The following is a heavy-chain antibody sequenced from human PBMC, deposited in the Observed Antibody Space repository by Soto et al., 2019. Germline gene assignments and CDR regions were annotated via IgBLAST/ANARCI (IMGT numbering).Heavy chain of an antibody. J-gene: IGHJ4*02. V-gene: IGHV5-51*01. CDR2: IYPSDSDT. CDR1: GSSFTSKP. CDR3: ARQYVSVPTISMLSYDF. Sequence: PGGSPKTFSQASGSSFTSKPIGWVRQMPGNGLEWMGLIYPSDSDTRYSPSFQGQVTISVDKSISTAYLQWSSLKASDTAIYYCARQYVSVPTISMLSYDFWGQGTLVTVSS. D-gene: IGHD5-12*01.